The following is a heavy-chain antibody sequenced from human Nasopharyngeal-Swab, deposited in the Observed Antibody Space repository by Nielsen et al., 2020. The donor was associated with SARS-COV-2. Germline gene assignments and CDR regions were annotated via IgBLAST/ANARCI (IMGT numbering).Heavy chain of an antibody. CDR1: GASITSSNYY. D-gene: IGHD3-10*01. Sequence: SETLSLTCTVSGASITSSNYYWTWLRQPPGKGLEWIGCTSYSGSTFYNPSLKSRLNISIDTSKSQFSLNLTAVTAADMAVYFCAGEATHHYGSGSYSRFDRWGQGSLVTVSS. CDR3: AGEATHHYGSGSYSRFDR. J-gene: IGHJ4*02. CDR2: TSYSGST. V-gene: IGHV4-30-4*01.